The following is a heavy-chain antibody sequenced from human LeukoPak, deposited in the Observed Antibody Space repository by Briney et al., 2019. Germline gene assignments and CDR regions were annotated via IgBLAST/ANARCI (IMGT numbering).Heavy chain of an antibody. CDR1: GFTFDEYA. Sequence: GGSLRLSCVASGFTFDEYAMNWVRQAPGKGLEWVSYISSSGSTIYYADSVKGRFTISRDNAKNSLYLQMDSLRAEDTAVYYCARDLYYYDSSGYYNPPGYWGQGTLVTVSS. CDR3: ARDLYYYDSSGYYNPPGY. D-gene: IGHD3-22*01. CDR2: ISSSGSTI. V-gene: IGHV3-11*01. J-gene: IGHJ4*02.